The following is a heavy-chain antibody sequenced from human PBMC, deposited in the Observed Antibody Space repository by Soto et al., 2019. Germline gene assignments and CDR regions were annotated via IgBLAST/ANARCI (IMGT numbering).Heavy chain of an antibody. D-gene: IGHD3-22*01. CDR1: TGSLRAYD. CDR2: IDHAGAT. CDR3: ARLLIVVTTRGDPFAI. J-gene: IGHJ3*02. Sequence: PPETRCLTYTGYTGSLRAYDWRGFRQPPGKGLEWIGEIDHAGATNYNPSLNSRVTISMDTSKNQFSLKLSSVTAADTAVYYCARLLIVVTTRGDPFAIFCQGTMVT. V-gene: IGHV4-34*01.